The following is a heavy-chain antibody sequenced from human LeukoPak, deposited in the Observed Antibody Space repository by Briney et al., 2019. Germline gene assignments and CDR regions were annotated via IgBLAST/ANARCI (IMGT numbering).Heavy chain of an antibody. CDR1: GGTFSSYA. CDR3: ARTGLRDGYNNFDY. D-gene: IGHD5-24*01. J-gene: IGHJ4*02. CDR2: IIPIFGTA. V-gene: IGHV1-69*01. Sequence: ASVKVSCKASGGTFSSYAISWVRQAPGQGLEWMGGIIPIFGTANYAQKSQGRVTITADESTSTAYMELSSLRSEDTAVYYCARTGLRDGYNNFDYWGQGTLVTVSS.